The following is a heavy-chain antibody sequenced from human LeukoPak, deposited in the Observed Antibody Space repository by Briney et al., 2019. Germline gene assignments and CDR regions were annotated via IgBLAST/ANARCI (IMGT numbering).Heavy chain of an antibody. CDR3: ARTTTFMWFDP. J-gene: IGHJ5*02. CDR1: GFTFSSYA. D-gene: IGHD3-16*01. CDR2: ISSSSSYI. Sequence: GGSLRLSCAASGFTFSSYAMSWVRQAPGKGLEWVSSISSSSSYIYYADSVKGRFTISRDNAKNSLYLQMNSLRAEDTAVYYCARTTTFMWFDPWGQGTLVTVSS. V-gene: IGHV3-21*01.